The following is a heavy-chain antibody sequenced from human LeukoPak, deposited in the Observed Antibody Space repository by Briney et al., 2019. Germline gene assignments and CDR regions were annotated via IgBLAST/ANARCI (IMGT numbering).Heavy chain of an antibody. V-gene: IGHV3-9*01. J-gene: IGHJ6*03. CDR1: GITFDDYA. CDR2: ISWNSGSI. Sequence: PGGSLRLSCAASGITFDDYAMHWVRQAPGRGLGLVSGISWNSGSIGYADSVKGRFTISRDNAKNSLYLQMNSLRAEDTALYYCAKDKSSYYYYYMDVWGKGTTVTISS. CDR3: AKDKSSYYYYYMDV.